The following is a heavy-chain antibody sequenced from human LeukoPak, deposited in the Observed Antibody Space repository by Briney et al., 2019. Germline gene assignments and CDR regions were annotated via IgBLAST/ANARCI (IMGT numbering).Heavy chain of an antibody. CDR1: GFTFSSYG. D-gene: IGHD4-17*01. V-gene: IGHV3-30*18. CDR3: AKPLYDYDRSSEAGY. Sequence: PGRSLRLSCAASGFTFSSYGVHWVRQAPGKGLEWVAVISYDESNQYYADSVKGRFTISRDNSKNTLYLQMNSLRAEDTAVYFCAKPLYDYDRSSEAGYWGQGTLVTVSS. CDR2: ISYDESNQ. J-gene: IGHJ4*02.